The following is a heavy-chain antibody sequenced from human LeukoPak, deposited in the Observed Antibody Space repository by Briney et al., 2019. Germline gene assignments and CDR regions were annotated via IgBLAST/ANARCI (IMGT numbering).Heavy chain of an antibody. CDR2: ISSGGGST. V-gene: IGHV3-23*01. CDR1: GFTFRTYA. J-gene: IGHJ4*02. Sequence: PGGSLRLSCSAFGFTFRTYAMSWVRQAPGKGLEWVSGISSGGGSTYYADSVKGRFTISRDNSKNTLYLQMNSLRAEDTAVYYCAKDGSASGASLDYWGQGTLVTVSS. CDR3: AKDGSASGASLDY. D-gene: IGHD3-10*01.